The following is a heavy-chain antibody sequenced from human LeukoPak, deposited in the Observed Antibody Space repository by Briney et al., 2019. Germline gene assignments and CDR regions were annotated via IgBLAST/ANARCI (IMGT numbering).Heavy chain of an antibody. Sequence: GGSLRLSCAASGFTFSGYWMSWIRHAPGKGLEWVSYISSSGTNIYYADSVKGRFIISRDNAKNSLYLEMNSLRAEDTAVYYCARARGRDGDYVSYYWGQGTLVTVSS. CDR3: ARARGRDGDYVSYY. CDR2: ISSSGTNI. CDR1: GFTFSGYW. D-gene: IGHD4-17*01. V-gene: IGHV3-11*04. J-gene: IGHJ4*02.